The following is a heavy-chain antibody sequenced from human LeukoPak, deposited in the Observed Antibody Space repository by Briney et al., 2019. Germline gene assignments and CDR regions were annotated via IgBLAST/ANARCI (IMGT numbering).Heavy chain of an antibody. CDR1: GFTFSSYA. CDR2: ISDSGGST. J-gene: IGHJ4*02. Sequence: GGPVRLSCAASGFTFSSYAMRYPRPPPGKRREWVSDISDSGGSTYHAAPVKGRFTISRVNSPNTLYLQICSLRAEDTAVYYCAKDLAAAVDDYGGQGTLVTASS. CDR3: AKDLAAAVDDY. D-gene: IGHD6-13*01. V-gene: IGHV3-23*01.